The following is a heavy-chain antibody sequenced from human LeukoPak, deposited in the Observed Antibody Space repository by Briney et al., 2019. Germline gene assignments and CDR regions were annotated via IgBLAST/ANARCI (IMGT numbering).Heavy chain of an antibody. D-gene: IGHD1/OR15-1a*01. J-gene: IGHJ4*02. Sequence: GGSLRLSCAASGFSFSTYGMGWVRQAPGKGLEWVSSIRGSGADKYYADSVKGRFSISRDNSQDTLSLQMNSLRAEDTAVYYCAKISWDGRGTFDWGRGTLVTVSS. CDR3: AKISWDGRGTFD. V-gene: IGHV3-23*01. CDR1: GFSFSTYG. CDR2: IRGSGADK.